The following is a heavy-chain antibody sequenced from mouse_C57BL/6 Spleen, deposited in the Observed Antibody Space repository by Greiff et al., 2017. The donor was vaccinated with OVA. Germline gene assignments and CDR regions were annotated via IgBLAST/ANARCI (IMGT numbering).Heavy chain of an antibody. CDR1: GYTFTEYT. J-gene: IGHJ2*01. D-gene: IGHD4-1*01. CDR3: ARHEGLRLTGTYYFDY. Sequence: QVQLQQSGAELVKPGASVKLSCKASGYTFTEYTIHWVKQRSGQGLEWIGWFYPGSGSIKYNEKFKDKATLTADKSSSTVYMELSRLTSEDSAVYFGARHEGLRLTGTYYFDYWGQGTTLTVSS. V-gene: IGHV1-62-2*01. CDR2: FYPGSGSI.